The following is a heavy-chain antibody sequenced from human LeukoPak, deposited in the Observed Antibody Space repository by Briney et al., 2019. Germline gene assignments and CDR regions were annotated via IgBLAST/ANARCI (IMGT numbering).Heavy chain of an antibody. Sequence: GESLKISCKGSGYRFTDYWIAWVRQMPGKGLEWMGIIYPGDSDSRYSPSFQGQVTISADKSISTAYLQWSSLKASDSAMYYCGRIPAAGSLKGSFDIWGQGTMVTVSS. V-gene: IGHV5-51*01. J-gene: IGHJ3*02. CDR3: GRIPAAGSLKGSFDI. D-gene: IGHD6-13*01. CDR2: IYPGDSDS. CDR1: GYRFTDYW.